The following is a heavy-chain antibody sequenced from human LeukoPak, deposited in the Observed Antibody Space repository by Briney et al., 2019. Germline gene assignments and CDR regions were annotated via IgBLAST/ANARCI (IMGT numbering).Heavy chain of an antibody. J-gene: IGHJ4*02. V-gene: IGHV4-59*13. Sequence: SETLSFTCTSLGASSRNSHWTGIGKFPGKGLEWIGCLSYTGKTDYNPSLSSRVTISLGTSNNQVSLKLKSVTAADTALYFCAEGYFEPFAHWGPGTLVTVSS. CDR1: GASSRNSH. D-gene: IGHD2/OR15-2a*01. CDR2: LSYTGKT. CDR3: AEGYFEPFAH.